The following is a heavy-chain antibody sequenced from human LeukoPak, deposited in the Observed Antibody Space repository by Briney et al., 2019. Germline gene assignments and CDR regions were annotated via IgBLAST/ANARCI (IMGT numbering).Heavy chain of an antibody. CDR2: IYGGGTT. V-gene: IGHV3-53*01. D-gene: IGHD1-26*01. CDR3: ARTGWGAYGMDV. Sequence: GGSLRLSCVGSEFNVSSLYMSWVRQAPGRDLEWVSVIYGGGTTNYADSVKGRFTISRDTFENTVHLEMSDLRVDDTAVYYCARTGWGAYGMDVWGPGTTVTVSS. CDR1: EFNVSSLY. J-gene: IGHJ6*02.